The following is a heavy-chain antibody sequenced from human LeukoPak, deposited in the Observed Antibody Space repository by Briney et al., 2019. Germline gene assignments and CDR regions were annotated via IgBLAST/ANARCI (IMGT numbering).Heavy chain of an antibody. V-gene: IGHV4-39*01. CDR3: VLTRDYGSPPDY. CDR1: DGSISNSHYY. D-gene: IGHD4-17*01. J-gene: IGHJ4*02. Sequence: SEILSLTCTVSDGSISNSHYYWGWIRQPPGKGLEWIGNIYYNGSTYYNPSPKSRLTISVDTSKNQFSLKLTSVTAADTAVYYCVLTRDYGSPPDYWGPGTQVTVSS. CDR2: IYYNGST.